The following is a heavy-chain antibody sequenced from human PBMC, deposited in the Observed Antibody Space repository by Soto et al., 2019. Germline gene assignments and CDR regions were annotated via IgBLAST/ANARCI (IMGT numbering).Heavy chain of an antibody. J-gene: IGHJ6*02. CDR3: ARFYYDSSGYLPSPYYYYYGMDV. D-gene: IGHD3-22*01. CDR1: GFPFRSFW. Sequence: PGGSLRLYCPAPGFPFRSFWMGWVRAAPGKGLEWVANKHQDGSEKYYVDSVKGRFTISRDNAKNSLYLQMNSLRAEDTAVYYCARFYYDSSGYLPSPYYYYYGMDVWGQGTTVTVSS. CDR2: KHQDGSEK. V-gene: IGHV3-7*04.